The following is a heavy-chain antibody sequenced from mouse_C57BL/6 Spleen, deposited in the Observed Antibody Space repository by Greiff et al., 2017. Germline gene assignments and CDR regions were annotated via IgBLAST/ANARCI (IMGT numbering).Heavy chain of an antibody. D-gene: IGHD2-5*01. CDR1: GYTFTSYG. Sequence: VQLQQSGAELARPGASVKLSCKASGYTFTSYGISWVKQRTGQGLEWIGEIYPRSGNTYYNEKFKGKATLTADKSSSTAYMELRSLTSEDSAVYFCAREDSNQYYFDYWGQGTTLTGSS. J-gene: IGHJ2*01. V-gene: IGHV1-81*01. CDR3: AREDSNQYYFDY. CDR2: IYPRSGNT.